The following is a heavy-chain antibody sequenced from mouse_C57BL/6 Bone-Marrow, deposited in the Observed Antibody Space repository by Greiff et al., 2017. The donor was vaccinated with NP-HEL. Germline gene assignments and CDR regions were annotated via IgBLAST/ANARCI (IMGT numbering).Heavy chain of an antibody. CDR2: INPNNGGT. V-gene: IGHV1-22*01. CDR3: ASRVPLLLRPLDY. CDR1: GYTFTDYN. Sequence: EVQLVESGPELVKPGASVKMSCKASGYTFTDYNMHWVKQSPGKSLEWIGYINPNNGGTSSNQKFKGKATLTVYKSSSTAYMELRSLTSEDSAVYYCASRVPLLLRPLDYWGRGTTLTVSS. J-gene: IGHJ2*01. D-gene: IGHD1-1*01.